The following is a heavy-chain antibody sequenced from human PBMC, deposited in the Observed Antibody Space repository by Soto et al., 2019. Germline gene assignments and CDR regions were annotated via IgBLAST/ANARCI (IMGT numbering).Heavy chain of an antibody. Sequence: ASVKVSCKASGGTFSSYAISWVRQAPGQGLEWMGGIIPIFGTANYAQKFQGRVTITADKSTSTAYMELSSLRSEDTAVYYCARLRTARVDWNFYYYGMDVWGQGTTVTVS. J-gene: IGHJ6*02. CDR1: GGTFSSYA. CDR3: ARLRTARVDWNFYYYGMDV. D-gene: IGHD1-7*01. V-gene: IGHV1-69*06. CDR2: IIPIFGTA.